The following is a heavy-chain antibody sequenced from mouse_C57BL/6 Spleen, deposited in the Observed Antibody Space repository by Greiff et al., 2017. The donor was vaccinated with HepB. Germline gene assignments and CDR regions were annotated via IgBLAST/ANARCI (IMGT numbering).Heavy chain of an antibody. J-gene: IGHJ4*01. Sequence: EVQLVESGPELVKPGASVKISCKASGYSFTGYYMHWVKQSHGNILDWIGYIYPYNGVSSYNQKFKGKATLTVDKSSSTAYMELRSLTSEDSAVYYCARRGYGSSYSAMDYWGQGTSVTVSS. V-gene: IGHV1-31*01. CDR2: IYPYNGVS. CDR3: ARRGYGSSYSAMDY. D-gene: IGHD1-1*01. CDR1: GYSFTGYY.